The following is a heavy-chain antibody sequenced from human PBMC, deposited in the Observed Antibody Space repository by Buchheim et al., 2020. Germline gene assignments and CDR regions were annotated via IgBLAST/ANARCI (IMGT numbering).Heavy chain of an antibody. D-gene: IGHD3-9*01. J-gene: IGHJ4*02. CDR1: GYTFTGYY. V-gene: IGHV1-2*02. CDR3: ARNHYDILTGYYLY. CDR2: MNPNSGGT. Sequence: QVQLVQSGAEVKKPGASVKVSCKASGYTFTGYYMHWVRQAPGQGLEWMGWMNPNSGGTNYAQNCQDGVTMTRDTSISTAYLELSRLRSDDTAVYYCARNHYDILTGYYLYWGQGTL.